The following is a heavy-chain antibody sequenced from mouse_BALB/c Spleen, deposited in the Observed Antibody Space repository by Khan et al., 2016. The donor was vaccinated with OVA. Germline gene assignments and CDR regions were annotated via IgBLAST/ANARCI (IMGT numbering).Heavy chain of an antibody. Sequence: VQLQQSGAELVKSGATVKLSCTASGLTIKDTYMHWLKQWPEQGLEWIGRIIPPNGNTKYNPKFQGKATIPADTSSNPTFLQLRRLTSADTAVYYGARMARKWGQGTTLTVSS. J-gene: IGHJ2*01. CDR1: GLTIKDTY. CDR3: ARMARK. CDR2: IIPPNGNT. V-gene: IGHV14-3*02.